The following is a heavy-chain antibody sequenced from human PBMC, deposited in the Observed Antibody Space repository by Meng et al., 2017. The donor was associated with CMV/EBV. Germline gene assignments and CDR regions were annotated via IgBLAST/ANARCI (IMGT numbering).Heavy chain of an antibody. D-gene: IGHD3-10*01. V-gene: IGHV1-46*01. CDR3: ARDPGGNTYGSLSYFDS. J-gene: IGHJ4*02. Sequence: ASVKVSCKASGYTFSNYYMHWVRQAPGQGLEWMGVINPTGGSTNYAQKFQGRVTMTRDTSTSTVYMELSSLRSEDTAVYYCARDPGGNTYGSLSYFDSWGQGTLVTVSS. CDR2: INPTGGST. CDR1: GYTFSNYY.